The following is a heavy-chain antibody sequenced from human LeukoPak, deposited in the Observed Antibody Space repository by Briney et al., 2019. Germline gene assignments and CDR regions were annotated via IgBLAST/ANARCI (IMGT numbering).Heavy chain of an antibody. J-gene: IGHJ4*02. CDR3: AKRRYCTSTSCHDFDY. CDR2: ISADGDST. D-gene: IGHD2-2*01. Sequence: GGSLRLSCAASGFTFRSYAMNWVRQAPGKGLEWVSAISADGDSTYYADSVKDRFTISRDNSKNTLYLQMNGLRPGDTAVYYCAKRRYCTSTSCHDFDYWGQGTLVTVSS. V-gene: IGHV3-23*01. CDR1: GFTFRSYA.